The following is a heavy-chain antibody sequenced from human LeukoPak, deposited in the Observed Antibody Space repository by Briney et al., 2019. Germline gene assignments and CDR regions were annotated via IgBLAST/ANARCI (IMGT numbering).Heavy chain of an antibody. Sequence: SQTLSLTCAISGDSVSSNSAAWNWIRQSPSRGLEWLGRTYQRSKWSNDYAASVRSRITINPDTSKNQFSLQLNSVTPEDTAVYYCARGLPGFWSGLRFDPWGQGTLVTVSS. D-gene: IGHD3-3*01. V-gene: IGHV6-1*01. CDR3: ARGLPGFWSGLRFDP. CDR2: TYQRSKWSN. CDR1: GDSVSSNSAA. J-gene: IGHJ5*02.